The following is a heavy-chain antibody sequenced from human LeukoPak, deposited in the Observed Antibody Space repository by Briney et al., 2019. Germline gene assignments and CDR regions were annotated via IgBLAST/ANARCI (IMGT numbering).Heavy chain of an antibody. D-gene: IGHD1-26*01. CDR2: ISPYNGNT. V-gene: IGHV1-18*01. CDR1: GYTFTNYG. CDR3: ARGGASGPDY. J-gene: IGHJ4*02. Sequence: GASVKVYCKASGYTFTNYGLNWVRQAPGQGLEWMGWISPYNGNTNYAQKYQDRVAMTLDTSTSTAYMELRSLRSDDTAVYYCARGGASGPDYWGQGTLVTVSS.